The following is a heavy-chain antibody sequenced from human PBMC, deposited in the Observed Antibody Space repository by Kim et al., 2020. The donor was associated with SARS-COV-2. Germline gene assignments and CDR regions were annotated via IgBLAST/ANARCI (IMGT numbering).Heavy chain of an antibody. V-gene: IGHV6-1*01. CDR3: ARDRCSSTSCYRGDAFDI. D-gene: IGHD2-2*02. J-gene: IGHJ3*02. Sequence: KSRITINPDTSKNQFSLQLNSVTPEDTAVYYCARDRCSSTSCYRGDAFDIWGQGTMVTVSS.